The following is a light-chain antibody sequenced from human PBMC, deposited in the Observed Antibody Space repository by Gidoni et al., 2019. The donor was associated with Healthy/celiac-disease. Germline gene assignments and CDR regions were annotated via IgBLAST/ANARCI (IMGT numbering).Light chain of an antibody. J-gene: IGKJ5*01. CDR2: DAS. Sequence: EIVLTQSPATLSLSPGERATLSCRASQSVSSYLAWYQQNPGQAPRLLIYDASNRATGIPARFSGSGSGTDFTLTISSLEPEDFVVYYCQQRSNWPPSITFGQGTRLEIK. V-gene: IGKV3-11*01. CDR3: QQRSNWPPSIT. CDR1: QSVSSY.